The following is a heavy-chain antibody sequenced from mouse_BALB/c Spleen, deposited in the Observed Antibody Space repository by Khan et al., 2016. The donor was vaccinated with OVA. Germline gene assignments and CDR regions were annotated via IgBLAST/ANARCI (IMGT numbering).Heavy chain of an antibody. CDR1: GYSITSDYA. CDR3: ARSASWGLDN. CDR2: ISYSGTT. V-gene: IGHV3-2*02. J-gene: IGHJ2*01. Sequence: EVQLQESGPGLVKPSQSLSLTCTVTGYSITSDYAWNWIRQFPGNKLEWMGYISYSGTTSYNPSLKSRISVTRDTSKNQFFLQLNSVTAEDAATYFVARSASWGLDNWGQGTTLTVSS. D-gene: IGHD4-1*01.